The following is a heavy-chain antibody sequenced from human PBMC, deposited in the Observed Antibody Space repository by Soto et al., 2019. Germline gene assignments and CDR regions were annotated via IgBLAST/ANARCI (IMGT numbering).Heavy chain of an antibody. V-gene: IGHV4-34*01. J-gene: IGHJ5*02. CDR2: INHSGST. CDR3: ARGLAYCGGDCPYHPNWFDP. D-gene: IGHD2-21*02. Sequence: SETLSLTCAVYGGSFSGYYWSWIRQPPGKGLEWIGEINHSGSTNYNPSLKSRVTISVDTSKNQFSLKLSSVTAADTAVYYCARGLAYCGGDCPYHPNWFDPWGQGTLVTVSS. CDR1: GGSFSGYY.